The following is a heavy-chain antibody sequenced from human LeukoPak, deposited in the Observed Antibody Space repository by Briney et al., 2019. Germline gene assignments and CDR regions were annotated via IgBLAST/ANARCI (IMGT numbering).Heavy chain of an antibody. J-gene: IGHJ4*02. CDR2: IYYSGRT. CDR3: ARDFRAGWSGYYDY. CDR1: GDSISSRTYY. Sequence: SETLSLTCTVSGDSISSRTYYWGGLRQPPGTGLEWLGSIYYSGRTYYNPSLKRRVTISVDMSKKQFSLKLSSVTAADTAVYYCARDFRAGWSGYYDYWGQGTLVTVSS. V-gene: IGHV4-39*07. D-gene: IGHD3-3*01.